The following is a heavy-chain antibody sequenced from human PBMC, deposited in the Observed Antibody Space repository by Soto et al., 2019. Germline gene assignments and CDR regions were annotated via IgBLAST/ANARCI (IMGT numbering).Heavy chain of an antibody. Sequence: SETLSLTCTVSGGSISSGGYYWSWIRQHPGKGLEWIGYIYYSGSTYYNPSLKSRVTISVDTSKNQFSLKLSSVTAADTAVYYCASSISGRRRESGWLDYWGQGTLVTVSS. CDR2: IYYSGST. D-gene: IGHD6-19*01. CDR1: GGSISSGGYY. V-gene: IGHV4-31*03. CDR3: ASSISGRRRESGWLDY. J-gene: IGHJ4*02.